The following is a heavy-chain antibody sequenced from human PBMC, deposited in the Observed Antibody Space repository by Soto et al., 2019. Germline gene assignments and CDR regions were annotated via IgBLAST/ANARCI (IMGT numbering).Heavy chain of an antibody. J-gene: IGHJ6*02. CDR3: ARRIAVAGTWPHGNYYYGMDV. CDR2: IKQDGSEK. D-gene: IGHD6-19*01. CDR1: GFTFSSYW. V-gene: IGHV3-7*03. Sequence: HPWGSLRLSCAASGFTFSSYWMSWVRQAPGKGLEWVANIKQDGSEKYYVDSVKGRFTISRDNAKNSLYLQMNSLRAEDTAVYYCARRIAVAGTWPHGNYYYGMDVWGQGTTVTVSS.